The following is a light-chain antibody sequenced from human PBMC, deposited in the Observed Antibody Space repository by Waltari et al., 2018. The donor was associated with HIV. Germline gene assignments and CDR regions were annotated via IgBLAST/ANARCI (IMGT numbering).Light chain of an antibody. J-gene: IGKJ1*01. CDR1: QSIAKN. Sequence: EIVMTQSPATLSVSPGERVTLSCRASQSIAKNLAWYQQKPGQAPRLLMYGVSTRATGIPARFSGSGSWTEFTLTISSLQSEDLAVYYCQQYDNWHPWTFGQGTKVE. V-gene: IGKV3-15*01. CDR2: GVS. CDR3: QQYDNWHPWT.